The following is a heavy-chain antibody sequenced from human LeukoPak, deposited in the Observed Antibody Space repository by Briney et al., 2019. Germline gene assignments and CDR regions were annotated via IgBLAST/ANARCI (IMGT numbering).Heavy chain of an antibody. V-gene: IGHV1-2*02. CDR3: ARDGPAQMVDFDY. D-gene: IGHD3-10*01. Sequence: ASVMVSCKASGYTFSGTGWYLYWLRQAPGQGLECMGWIYPNNGATAYAQKFQGRVAMTRDTSITTAYMELSRLRPDDTAVYYCARDGPAQMVDFDYWGQGTLVTVSS. CDR1: GYTFSGTGWY. CDR2: IYPNNGAT. J-gene: IGHJ4*02.